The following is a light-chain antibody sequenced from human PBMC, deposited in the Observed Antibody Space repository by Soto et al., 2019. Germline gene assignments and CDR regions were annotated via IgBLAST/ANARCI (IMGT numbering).Light chain of an antibody. CDR1: QSVSATY. V-gene: IGKV3-20*01. CDR2: GAS. CDR3: QQYGSSPLT. Sequence: EIVLTQSPGTLSLSPGGRATLSCRASQSVSATYLAWYQQKPGQTPRLLMYGASSRATGIPDRFSGSGSGTDFTLTISRLEREDFAVYYRQQYGSSPLTFGGGTKVDIK. J-gene: IGKJ4*01.